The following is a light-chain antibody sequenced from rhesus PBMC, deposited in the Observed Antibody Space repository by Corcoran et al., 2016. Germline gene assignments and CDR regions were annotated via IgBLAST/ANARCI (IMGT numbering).Light chain of an antibody. CDR3: MQSTKDPWT. J-gene: IGKJ1*01. V-gene: IGKV2S2*01. CDR2: NVS. Sequence: DIVMTQTPLSLPVTPGEPASISCRSSQSLLHSNGNTYLDWYLQKPGQSPRLLMYNVSNRASGAPDRFMGRGSGTDFTLKISRVEPEDVGVYYCMQSTKDPWTFGQGTKVEIK. CDR1: QSLLHSNGNTY.